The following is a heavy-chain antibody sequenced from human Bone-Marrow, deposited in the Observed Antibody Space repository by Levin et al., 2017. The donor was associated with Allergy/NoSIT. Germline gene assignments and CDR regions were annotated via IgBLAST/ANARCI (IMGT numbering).Heavy chain of an antibody. D-gene: IGHD6-13*01. CDR2: INHSGTT. CDR3: AGAFASAGTDSLYFYYYGVDV. CDR1: GGSFISSY. Sequence: PSQTLSLTCGVYGGSFISSYWSWIRQPPGKGLEWIGEINHSGTTKYNPSLKSRVTISVDTSERQISLRLSSVTAADTAVYYCAGAFASAGTDSLYFYYYGVDVWGQGTTVTVSS. V-gene: IGHV4-34*01. J-gene: IGHJ6*02.